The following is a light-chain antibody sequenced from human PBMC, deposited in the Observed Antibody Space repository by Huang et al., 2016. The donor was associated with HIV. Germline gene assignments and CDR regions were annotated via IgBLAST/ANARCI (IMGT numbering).Light chain of an antibody. Sequence: EIVLTQSPGTLSLSPGERATLSCRASQSVSSSYLAWYQQKPGQAPRLLSYGASSRATGIPDRFSGSVSRTDFTLTISRLVPEDFAVYYCQQYGSSPRTFGQGTKVEIK. V-gene: IGKV3-20*01. CDR1: QSVSSSY. J-gene: IGKJ1*01. CDR2: GAS. CDR3: QQYGSSPRT.